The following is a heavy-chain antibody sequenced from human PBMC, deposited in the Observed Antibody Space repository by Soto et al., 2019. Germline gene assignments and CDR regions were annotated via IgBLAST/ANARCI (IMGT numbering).Heavy chain of an antibody. CDR1: GGSISSTNW. D-gene: IGHD3-10*01. J-gene: IGHJ6*02. CDR2: IYHSGST. Sequence: SETLSLTCAVSGGSISSTNWWSWVRQPPGEGLEWIGEIYHSGSTNYNPSLKSRVTISVDTSKNQFSLKLSSVTAADTAVYYCARVSGIYYYGMDVWGQGTTVTVSS. V-gene: IGHV4-4*02. CDR3: ARVSGIYYYGMDV.